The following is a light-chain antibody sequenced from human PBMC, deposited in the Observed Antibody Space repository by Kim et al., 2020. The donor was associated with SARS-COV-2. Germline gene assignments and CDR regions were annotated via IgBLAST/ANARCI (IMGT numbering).Light chain of an antibody. J-gene: IGKJ4*01. CDR3: QQRNSLPPAVT. V-gene: IGKV3-11*01. CDR1: QNIDTY. Sequence: PGERATLSCRASQNIDTYLAWYQQRPGQAPRLLVYDASNRATGVPDRFSGSGSGTDFTLTISSLEPEEFSLYYCQQRNSLPPAVTFGGGTKVDIK. CDR2: DAS.